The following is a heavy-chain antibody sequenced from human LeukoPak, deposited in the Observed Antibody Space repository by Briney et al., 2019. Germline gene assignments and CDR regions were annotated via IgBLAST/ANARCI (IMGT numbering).Heavy chain of an antibody. J-gene: IGHJ6*02. CDR1: GYTFTSYY. CDR3: ARDLVVVVVTPSYGMDV. Sequence: GASVKVSCKASGYTFTSYYMHWVRQAPGQGLEWMGIINPSGGSTSYAQKFQGRVTMTRDTSTSTVYMELSSLRSEDTAVYYRARDLVVVVVTPSYGMDVWGQGTTVTVSS. CDR2: INPSGGST. V-gene: IGHV1-46*01. D-gene: IGHD2-15*01.